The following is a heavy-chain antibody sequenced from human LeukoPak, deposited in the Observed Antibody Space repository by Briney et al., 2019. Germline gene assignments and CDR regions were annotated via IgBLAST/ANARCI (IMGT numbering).Heavy chain of an antibody. CDR3: ARDAALNIAAAGPPTPFFDY. Sequence: GGSLRLSCAASGFTFSSYWMSWVRQAPGKGLEWVANIKQDGSEKYYVDSVKGRFTISRDNAKNSLYLQMNSLRAEDTAVYYCARDAALNIAAAGPPTPFFDYWGQGTLVTVSS. D-gene: IGHD6-13*01. CDR2: IKQDGSEK. V-gene: IGHV3-7*01. J-gene: IGHJ4*02. CDR1: GFTFSSYW.